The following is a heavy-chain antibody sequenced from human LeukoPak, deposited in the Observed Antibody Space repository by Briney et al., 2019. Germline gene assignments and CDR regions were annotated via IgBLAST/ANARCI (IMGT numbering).Heavy chain of an antibody. CDR2: IKQDGSEK. CDR1: GFTFSSYW. Sequence: GGSLRLSCAASGFTFSSYWMSWVRQAPGKGLEWVANIKQDGSEKYYVDSVKGRFTISRDNAKNSLYLQMNSLRAEDTAVYYCARRYYYDRRGYSFEYWGQGTLVTVS. CDR3: ARRYYYDRRGYSFEY. J-gene: IGHJ4*02. V-gene: IGHV3-7*01. D-gene: IGHD3-22*01.